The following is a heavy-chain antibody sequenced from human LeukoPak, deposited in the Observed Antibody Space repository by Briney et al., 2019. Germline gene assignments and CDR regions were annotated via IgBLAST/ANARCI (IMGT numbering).Heavy chain of an antibody. CDR1: GGSFSGYY. J-gene: IGHJ6*03. CDR2: INHSGST. D-gene: IGHD4-17*01. V-gene: IGHV4-34*01. CDR3: ARATVKRGYYYYYYMDV. Sequence: PSETLSLTCAVYGGSFSGYYWSWIRQPPGKGLEWIGEINHSGSTNYNPSLKSRVTISVDTSKNQFSLKLSSVTAADTAVYYCARATVKRGYYYYYYMDVWGKGTTVTVSS.